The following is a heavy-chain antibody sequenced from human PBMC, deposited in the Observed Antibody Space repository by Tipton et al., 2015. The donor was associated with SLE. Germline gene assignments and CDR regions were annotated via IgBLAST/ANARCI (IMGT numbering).Heavy chain of an antibody. Sequence: TLSLTCAVDGGSFSGYHWTWIRQPPGKGLEWIGEVYHSGITDSNPSLKSRVTISVDTSKNQFSLKLTSVTAADTAVDYCARAVPRGSTTGYWYCELGGRGTLVTVSS. V-gene: IGHV4-34*01. CDR3: ARAVPRGSTTGYWYCEL. J-gene: IGHJ2*01. CDR2: VYHSGIT. CDR1: GGSFSGYH. D-gene: IGHD2-15*01.